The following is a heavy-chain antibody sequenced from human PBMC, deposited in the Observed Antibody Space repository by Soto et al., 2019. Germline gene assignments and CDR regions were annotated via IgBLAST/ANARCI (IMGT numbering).Heavy chain of an antibody. J-gene: IGHJ5*02. CDR2: MYYNGDI. Sequence: LSLTCNVSGGSISNYYWTWVRQSPEKGLEWIGYMYYNGDINYNPSLKSRVTISIDTSKNQFSLTLKSVTAADTAVYYCASGGNWFDPWGQGVLVTVSS. V-gene: IGHV4-59*01. D-gene: IGHD3-16*01. CDR3: ASGGNWFDP. CDR1: GGSISNYY.